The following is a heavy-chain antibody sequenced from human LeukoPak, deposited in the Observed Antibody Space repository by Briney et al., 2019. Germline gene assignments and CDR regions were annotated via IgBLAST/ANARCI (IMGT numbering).Heavy chain of an antibody. CDR2: INPNSGGT. CDR1: GYTFTGYY. V-gene: IGHV1-2*02. CDR3: ARAVWGSYRDYYYYMDV. D-gene: IGHD3-16*02. J-gene: IGHJ6*03. Sequence: ASVKVSCKASGYTFTGYYMHWVRQAPGQGLEWMGWINPNSGGTNYAQKFQGRVSMTRDTSISTTYMELSRLRSDDTAVYYCARAVWGSYRDYYYYMDVWGKGTTVTISS.